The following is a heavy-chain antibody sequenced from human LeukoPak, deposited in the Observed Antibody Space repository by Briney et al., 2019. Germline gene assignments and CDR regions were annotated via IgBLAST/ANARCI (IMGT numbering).Heavy chain of an antibody. CDR2: ISRSGSYT. CDR1: GFSFSDYG. Sequence: GGSLRLSCSASGFSFSDYGMNWVRQAPGKGLEWVSSISRSGSYTLYADSVKGRFTLSRDNAKNTLYLQMNSLRAEDTAVYYCARDRSIVGATEDYWGQGTLVTVSS. V-gene: IGHV3-21*01. J-gene: IGHJ4*02. CDR3: ARDRSIVGATEDY. D-gene: IGHD1-26*01.